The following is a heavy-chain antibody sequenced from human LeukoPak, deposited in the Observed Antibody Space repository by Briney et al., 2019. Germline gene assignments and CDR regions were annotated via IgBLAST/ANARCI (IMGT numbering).Heavy chain of an antibody. J-gene: IGHJ3*02. CDR3: AKVPSGDAFDI. D-gene: IGHD2-2*01. V-gene: IGHV3-66*01. CDR2: IYSGDST. Sequence: GGSLRLSCAASGFTVSSNYMSWVRQAPGKGLEWVSVIYSGDSTYYADSVKGRFTISRDNSKNTLYLQMNSLRAEETAVYYCAKVPSGDAFDIWGQGTMVTVSS. CDR1: GFTVSSNY.